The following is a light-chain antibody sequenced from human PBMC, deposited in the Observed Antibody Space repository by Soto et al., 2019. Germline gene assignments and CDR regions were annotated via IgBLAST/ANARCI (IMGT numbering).Light chain of an antibody. J-gene: IGKJ5*01. CDR3: QQYENLPIT. V-gene: IGKV1-33*01. CDR1: QDIRKY. CDR2: DAS. Sequence: EIQLTQSPSSLSASVGDRVTITCQASQDIRKYLNWYHQKPGEAPKLLIYDASTLETGVTSRFRGSGSGTDFTFTISGLQPEDVGTYYCQQYENLPITFGQGTRLEIK.